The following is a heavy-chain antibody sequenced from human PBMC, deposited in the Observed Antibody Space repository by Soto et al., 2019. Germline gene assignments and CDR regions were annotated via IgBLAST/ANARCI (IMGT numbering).Heavy chain of an antibody. D-gene: IGHD3-22*01. CDR2: IDPSDSYT. CDR3: ATLPLSYYYDSSGYYLIL. V-gene: IGHV5-10-1*01. CDR1: GYSFTSYW. J-gene: IGHJ4*02. Sequence: GESLNISCKGSGYSFTSYWISWVRQMPGKGLEWMGRIDPSDSYTNYSPSFQGHVTISADKSISTAYLQWSSLKASDTAMYYCATLPLSYYYDSSGYYLILWGQGTLVTGSS.